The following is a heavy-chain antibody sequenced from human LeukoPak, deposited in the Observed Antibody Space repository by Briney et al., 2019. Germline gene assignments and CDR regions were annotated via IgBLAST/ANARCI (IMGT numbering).Heavy chain of an antibody. CDR2: ISDSGGST. J-gene: IGHJ4*02. V-gene: IGHV3-23*01. Sequence: GGSLKLSCAASGFTFSRYAMSWVRQAPGKGLEWVSAISDSGGSTHYADSVKGRFTISRDNSKNTLYLQMNSLRAEDTAVYYCAKSGYDFWSGYYGTLFDYWGQGTLVTVSS. D-gene: IGHD3-3*01. CDR1: GFTFSRYA. CDR3: AKSGYDFWSGYYGTLFDY.